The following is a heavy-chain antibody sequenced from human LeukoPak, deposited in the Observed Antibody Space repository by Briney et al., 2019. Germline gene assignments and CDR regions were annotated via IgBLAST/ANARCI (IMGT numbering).Heavy chain of an antibody. CDR3: ARGGNGGGNPWDAFDI. CDR2: INPNSGGT. D-gene: IGHD4-23*01. CDR1: GYTFTGYY. Sequence: GASVKVSCKASGYTFTGYYMHWVRQAPGQGLEWMGWINPNSGGTNYAQKFQGRVTMTRDTSISTAYMELSRLRSDDTAVYYCARGGNGGGNPWDAFDIWGQGTMVTVSS. J-gene: IGHJ3*02. V-gene: IGHV1-2*02.